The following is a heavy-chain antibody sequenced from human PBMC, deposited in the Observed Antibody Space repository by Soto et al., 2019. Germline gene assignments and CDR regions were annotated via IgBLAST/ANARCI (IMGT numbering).Heavy chain of an antibody. CDR3: TTDGLAVGVFDY. V-gene: IGHV3-15*07. J-gene: IGHJ4*02. Sequence: VQLVESGGGLVKPGGSLRLSCAASGFTFNNAWMNWVRQAPGKGLEWVGRIKSKTDGGTIDYAAPVKGRFTISRDDWKSTLYLQMNSLKTEDTAVYYWTTDGLAVGVFDYWGQGSLVTVSS. CDR2: IKSKTDGGTI. D-gene: IGHD6-19*01. CDR1: GFTFNNAW.